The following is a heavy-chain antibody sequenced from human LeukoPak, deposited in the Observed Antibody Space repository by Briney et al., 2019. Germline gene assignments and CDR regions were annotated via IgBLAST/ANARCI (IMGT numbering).Heavy chain of an antibody. CDR3: ARELVVPAAMSYYYYYYMDV. Sequence: ASVKVSCKASRYTFTSHDINWVRQATGQGLEWMGWMNPNSGNTGYAQKFQGRVTMTRNTSISTAYMELSSLRSEDTAVYYCARELVVPAAMSYYYYYYMDVWGKGTTVTISS. D-gene: IGHD2-2*01. V-gene: IGHV1-8*02. CDR2: MNPNSGNT. J-gene: IGHJ6*03. CDR1: RYTFTSHD.